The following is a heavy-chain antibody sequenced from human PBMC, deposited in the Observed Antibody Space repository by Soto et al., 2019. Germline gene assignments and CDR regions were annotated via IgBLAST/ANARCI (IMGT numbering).Heavy chain of an antibody. Sequence: GGSLRLSCAASGFTFSSYAMHWVRQAPGKGLEWVAVISYDGSNKYYADSVKGRFTISRDNSKNTLYLQMNSLRAEDTAVYYCARDGAPDYDFWSGYCDYWGQGTLVTVSS. CDR3: ARDGAPDYDFWSGYCDY. J-gene: IGHJ4*02. V-gene: IGHV3-30-3*01. D-gene: IGHD3-3*01. CDR2: ISYDGSNK. CDR1: GFTFSSYA.